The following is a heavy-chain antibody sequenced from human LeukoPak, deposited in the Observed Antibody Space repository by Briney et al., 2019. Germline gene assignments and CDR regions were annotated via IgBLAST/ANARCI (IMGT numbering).Heavy chain of an antibody. J-gene: IGHJ4*02. Sequence: NASETLSLTCTVSGGSISTSNYYWGWIRQPPGKGLEWIGNIFYSGSTYYSPSLRSRVTISLDTSKNQFSLKLSSVTAADTAVYYCAMSITMIIVIIKRPPTIDYWGQGTLVTVSS. CDR1: GGSISTSNYY. CDR3: AMSITMIIVIIKRPPTIDY. V-gene: IGHV4-39*07. D-gene: IGHD3-22*01. CDR2: IFYSGST.